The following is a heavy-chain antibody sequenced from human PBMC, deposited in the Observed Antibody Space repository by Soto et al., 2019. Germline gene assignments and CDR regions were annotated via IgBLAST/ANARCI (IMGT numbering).Heavy chain of an antibody. CDR3: ARMATFGSLNWFDP. J-gene: IGHJ5*02. Sequence: ASVKVSCKASGYSFTNNDVSWVRQATGQALEWMGWMNPGSGDTGYAQKFQGRVTMTRDISIATAYMELSSLRSDDTAIYYCARMATFGSLNWFDPWGQGTLVTVS. CDR2: MNPGSGDT. CDR1: GYSFTNND. D-gene: IGHD3-16*01. V-gene: IGHV1-8*01.